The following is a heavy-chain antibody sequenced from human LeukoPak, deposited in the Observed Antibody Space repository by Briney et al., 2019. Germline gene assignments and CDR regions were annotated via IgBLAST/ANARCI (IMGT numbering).Heavy chain of an antibody. Sequence: SETLSLTCTVFGGSISSSSYYWGWIRQPPGKGLEWIGSIYYSGSTYYNPSLKSRVTISVDTSKNQFSLKLSSVTAADTAVYYCARGGPFDYWGQGTLVTVSS. CDR3: ARGGPFDY. CDR2: IYYSGST. V-gene: IGHV4-39*07. CDR1: GGSISSSSYY. J-gene: IGHJ4*02.